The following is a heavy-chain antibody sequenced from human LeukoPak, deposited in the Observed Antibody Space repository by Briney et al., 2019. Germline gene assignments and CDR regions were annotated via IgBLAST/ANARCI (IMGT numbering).Heavy chain of an antibody. V-gene: IGHV3-23*01. J-gene: IGHJ4*02. D-gene: IGHD6-19*01. Sequence: GGSLRLSCAASGFTFSSYAMSWVRQAPGKGLEWVSAISGSGGSTYYADSVKGRFTISRDNSKNTLYLQMNSLRAEDTAVYYCAKGGGSGWYLPPTIVDYWGQGTLVTVSS. CDR1: GFTFSSYA. CDR2: ISGSGGST. CDR3: AKGGGSGWYLPPTIVDY.